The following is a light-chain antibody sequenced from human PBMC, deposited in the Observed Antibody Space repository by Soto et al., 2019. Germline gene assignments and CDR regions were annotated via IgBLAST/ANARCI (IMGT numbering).Light chain of an antibody. CDR2: DAS. CDR3: QQRSNWPLT. V-gene: IGKV3-11*01. Sequence: EIVLTQSPATQSLSPGERAPISCRDSQSLISQLAWYQQKPGQAPRLLIHDASNRATGIPARFSGSGSATDFTLTISSLEPEDFAVYDCQQRSNWPLTFGGGTKVDIK. J-gene: IGKJ4*01. CDR1: QSLISQ.